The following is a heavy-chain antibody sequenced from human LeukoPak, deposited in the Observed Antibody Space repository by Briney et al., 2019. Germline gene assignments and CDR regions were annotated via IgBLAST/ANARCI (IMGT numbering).Heavy chain of an antibody. V-gene: IGHV3-48*04. CDR1: GFTFNSYS. J-gene: IGHJ3*02. CDR2: ITSSSSII. Sequence: PGGSLRLSCAASGFTFNSYSMNWVRQAPGKGLEWVSFITSSSSIIYYADSVKGRFTISRDNAKNSLYLQMNSLRAEDTAVYYCARGRRPDAFDSWGQGTRVTVSS. CDR3: ARGRRPDAFDS.